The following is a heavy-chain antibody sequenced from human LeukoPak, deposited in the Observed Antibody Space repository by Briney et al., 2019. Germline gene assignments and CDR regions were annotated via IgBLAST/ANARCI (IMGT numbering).Heavy chain of an antibody. CDR1: GGTFSSYA. CDR3: ARDWGSGSYQTPYNWFDP. Sequence: SSVKVSCKASGGTFSSYAISWVRQAPGQGLEWMGGIIPIFGTANYAQKFQGRVTITADESTSTAYMELSSLRSEDTAVYYCARDWGSGSYQTPYNWFDPWGQGTLVTVSS. V-gene: IGHV1-69*01. D-gene: IGHD1-26*01. CDR2: IIPIFGTA. J-gene: IGHJ5*02.